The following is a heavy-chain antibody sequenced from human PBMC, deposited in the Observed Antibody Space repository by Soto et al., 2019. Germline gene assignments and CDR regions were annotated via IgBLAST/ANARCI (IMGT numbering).Heavy chain of an antibody. D-gene: IGHD1-7*01. V-gene: IGHV1-46*03. Sequence: GASVKVSCKASGYTFTSYYMHWVRQAPGQGLEWMGIINPSGGSTSYAQKFQGRVTMTRDTSTSTVYMELSSPRSEDTAVYYCASELHITGTTVTNFDYWGQGTLVTVSS. CDR3: ASELHITGTTVTNFDY. J-gene: IGHJ4*02. CDR2: INPSGGST. CDR1: GYTFTSYY.